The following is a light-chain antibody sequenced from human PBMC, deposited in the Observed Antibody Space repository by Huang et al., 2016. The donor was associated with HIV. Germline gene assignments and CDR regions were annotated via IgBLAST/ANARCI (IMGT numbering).Light chain of an antibody. Sequence: EIVLTQSPATLSLSPGERATLSCRASQSITSYLAWYQQKPGQAPRLLIYDASNRATGITARFSGSGSGTDFTLTISSLEPEDFAVYYCQQRSNWPPAGTFGQGTKVDIK. CDR1: QSITSY. CDR3: QQRSNWPPAGT. J-gene: IGKJ1*01. V-gene: IGKV3-11*01. CDR2: DAS.